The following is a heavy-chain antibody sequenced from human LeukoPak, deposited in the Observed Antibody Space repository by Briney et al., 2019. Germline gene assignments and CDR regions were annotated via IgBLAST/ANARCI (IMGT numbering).Heavy chain of an antibody. CDR3: ARDIGGATYFDY. J-gene: IGHJ4*02. D-gene: IGHD1-26*01. Sequence: SETLSLTCTASGGSISSYYWSWIRQPPGKGLEWIGHIYYSGNTNYNPSLKSRVTISVDTSKNQFSLKLSSVTAADTAAYYCARDIGGATYFDYWGQGTLVTVSS. CDR1: GGSISSYY. CDR2: IYYSGNT. V-gene: IGHV4-59*01.